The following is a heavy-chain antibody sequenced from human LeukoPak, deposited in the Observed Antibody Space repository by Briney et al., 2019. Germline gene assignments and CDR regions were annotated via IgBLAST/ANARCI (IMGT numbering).Heavy chain of an antibody. V-gene: IGHV3-9*01. D-gene: IGHD3-22*01. CDR3: ARHYYDTSGYYGRDYFDY. J-gene: IGHJ4*02. CDR1: GFTFDDYA. Sequence: GGSLRLSCAASGFTFDDYAMHWVRQAPGKGLEWVSGISWNSGSIGYADSVKGRFTISRDNAKNSLYLQMNSLRAEDTAVYYCARHYYDTSGYYGRDYFDYWGQGTLVTVSS. CDR2: ISWNSGSI.